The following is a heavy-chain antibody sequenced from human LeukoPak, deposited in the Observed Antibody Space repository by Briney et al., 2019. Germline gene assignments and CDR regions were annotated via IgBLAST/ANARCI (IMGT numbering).Heavy chain of an antibody. V-gene: IGHV3-33*06. CDR1: GFTFSSYG. D-gene: IGHD6-13*01. CDR3: AKILPMYSSSWQVSIDY. Sequence: GGSLRLSCAASGFTFSSYGMHWVRQAPGKGLEWVAVIWYDGSNKYYADSVKGRLTISRDNSKNTLYLQMNSLRAEDTAVYYCAKILPMYSSSWQVSIDYWGQGTLVTVSS. J-gene: IGHJ4*02. CDR2: IWYDGSNK.